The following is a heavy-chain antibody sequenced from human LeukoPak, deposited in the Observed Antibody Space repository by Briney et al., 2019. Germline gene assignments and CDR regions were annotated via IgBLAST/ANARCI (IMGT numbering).Heavy chain of an antibody. CDR1: GGSISSSSYY. CDR2: IYYSGST. CDR3: ARVYGKRYYYMDV. V-gene: IGHV4-39*07. D-gene: IGHD4-17*01. J-gene: IGHJ6*03. Sequence: PSETLSLTCTVSGGSISSSSYYWGWIRQPPGKGLEWIGSIYYSGSTNYNPSLKSRVTISVDTSKNQFSLKLSSVTAADTAVYYCARVYGKRYYYMDVWGKGTTVTISS.